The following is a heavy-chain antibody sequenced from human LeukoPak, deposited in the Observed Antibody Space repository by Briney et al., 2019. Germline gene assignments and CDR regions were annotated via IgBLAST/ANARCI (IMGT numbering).Heavy chain of an antibody. CDR1: GFTFSSFA. CDR3: AKNLPDYGDYIEGY. J-gene: IGHJ4*02. V-gene: IGHV3-23*01. CDR2: ISGSGGST. Sequence: GGSLRLSCAASGFTFSSFAMSWVRQAPGKGLEGVSSISGSGGSTNYADSVKGRFTFSRDNSKNTLYLQMNSLRAEDTAVYYCAKNLPDYGDYIEGYWGQGTLVTVSP. D-gene: IGHD4-17*01.